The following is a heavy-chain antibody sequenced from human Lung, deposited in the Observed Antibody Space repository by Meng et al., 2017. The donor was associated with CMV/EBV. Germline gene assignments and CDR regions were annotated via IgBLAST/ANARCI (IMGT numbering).Heavy chain of an antibody. Sequence: GGSLRLSCAASGFAFRNFGIHWVRQAPGKGLEWVAFIRPDGTDKYYGDSVTGRFTISRDDSKNTLFLQMNSLRPDDTAMYYCAKDLGTSSRSYWGQGTRVTCAS. J-gene: IGHJ4*02. CDR3: AKDLGTSSRSY. CDR2: IRPDGTDK. D-gene: IGHD6-6*01. CDR1: GFAFRNFG. V-gene: IGHV3-30*02.